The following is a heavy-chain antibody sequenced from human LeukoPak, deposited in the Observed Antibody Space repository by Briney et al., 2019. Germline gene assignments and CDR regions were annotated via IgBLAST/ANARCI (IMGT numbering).Heavy chain of an antibody. CDR3: ATVTLQLDAVALDY. CDR1: GYTLTELS. J-gene: IGHJ4*02. Sequence: ASVKVSCKVSGYTLTELSMHWVRQAPGKGLEWMGGFDPEDGETIYAQKFQGRVTMTEDTSTDTAYMELSSLRSEDTAVYYCATVTLQLDAVALDYWGQGTLVTISS. V-gene: IGHV1-24*01. CDR2: FDPEDGET. D-gene: IGHD6-19*01.